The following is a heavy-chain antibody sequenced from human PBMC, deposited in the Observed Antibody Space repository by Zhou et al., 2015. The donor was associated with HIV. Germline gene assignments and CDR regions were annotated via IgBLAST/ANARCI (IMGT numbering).Heavy chain of an antibody. CDR3: TTTRYNWNDPLFDY. CDR2: IRSKANSYAT. Sequence: EVQLVESGGALVQPGGSLRLSCAASGFTFSGSAMHWVRQASGKGLEWVGRIRSKANSYATAYAASVKGRFTISRDDSKNTAYLQMNSLKTEDTAVYYCTTTRYNWNDPLFDYWGQGTLVTVSS. CDR1: GFTFSGSA. J-gene: IGHJ4*02. D-gene: IGHD1-20*01. V-gene: IGHV3-73*01.